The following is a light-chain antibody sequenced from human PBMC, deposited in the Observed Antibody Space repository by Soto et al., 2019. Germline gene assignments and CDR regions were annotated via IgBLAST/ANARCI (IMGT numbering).Light chain of an antibody. CDR2: DAS. V-gene: IGKV3-15*01. J-gene: IGKJ4*01. CDR1: QNVYNN. Sequence: EIVMTQSPAPLSVSPGGGATPSCKASQNVYNNLAWYQQRPGQPPRLLIYDASTRATGISARFSGSGYGTEFTLTISSLQSEDFAVYFCQQCRNWPLTFGGGTKV. CDR3: QQCRNWPLT.